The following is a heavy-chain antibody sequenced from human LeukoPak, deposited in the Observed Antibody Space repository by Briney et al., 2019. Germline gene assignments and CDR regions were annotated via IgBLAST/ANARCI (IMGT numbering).Heavy chain of an antibody. Sequence: SGTLSLTCTVSGGSISSYYWSWIRQPPGKGLEWIGYIYYSGSTNYNPSLKSRVTISVDTSKNQFSLKLSSVTAADTAVYYCARLVTDYYDSSCYYLYWYFDLWGRGTLVTVSS. CDR3: ARLVTDYYDSSCYYLYWYFDL. V-gene: IGHV4-59*08. J-gene: IGHJ2*01. CDR1: GGSISSYY. CDR2: IYYSGST. D-gene: IGHD3-22*01.